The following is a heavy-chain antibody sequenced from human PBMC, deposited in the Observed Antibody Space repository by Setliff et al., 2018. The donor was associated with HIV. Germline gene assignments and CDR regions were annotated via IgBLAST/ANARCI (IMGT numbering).Heavy chain of an antibody. Sequence: SETLSLTCNVSGDSISNHYWNWIRQPPGKGLEWIATIYNSGNTVSNPSLKSRVTISVDMSKNQFSLTLNSVTAADTAVYFCARVEAKIRGATYGMDVWGQGTTVTVSS. D-gene: IGHD3-10*01. CDR3: ARVEAKIRGATYGMDV. CDR1: GDSISNHY. V-gene: IGHV4-59*11. CDR2: IYNSGNT. J-gene: IGHJ6*02.